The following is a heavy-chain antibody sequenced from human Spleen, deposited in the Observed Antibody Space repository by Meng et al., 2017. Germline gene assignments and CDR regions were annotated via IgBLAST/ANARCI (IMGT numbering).Heavy chain of an antibody. D-gene: IGHD3-9*01. J-gene: IGHJ4*02. CDR1: GFTFSSYG. CDR2: IWYDGSNK. Sequence: GESLKISCAASGFTFSSYGMHWVRQAPGKGLEWVAVIWYDGSNKYYADSVKGRFTISRDNSKNTLYLQMNSLRAEDTAVYYCAREYDILTYYFDYWGQGTRVTGSS. CDR3: AREYDILTYYFDY. V-gene: IGHV3-33*01.